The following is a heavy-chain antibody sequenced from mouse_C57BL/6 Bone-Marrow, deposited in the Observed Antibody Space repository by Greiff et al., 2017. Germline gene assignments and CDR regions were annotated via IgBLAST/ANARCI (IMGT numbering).Heavy chain of an antibody. J-gene: IGHJ3*01. V-gene: IGHV5-6*01. CDR1: GFTFSSYG. Sequence: EVKLVESGGDLVKPGGSLKLSCAASGFTFSSYGMSWVRQTPDKRLEWVATISSGGSYTYYPDSVKGRFTISRDNAKNTLYLQMSSLQSDDTAMYYCARPSTFAYWGQGTLVTVSA. CDR3: ARPSTFAY. CDR2: ISSGGSYT. D-gene: IGHD2-10*02.